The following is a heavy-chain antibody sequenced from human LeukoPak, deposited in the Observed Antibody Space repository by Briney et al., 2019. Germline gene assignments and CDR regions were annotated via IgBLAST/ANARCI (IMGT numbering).Heavy chain of an antibody. V-gene: IGHV4-39*07. CDR3: ARVHSGHESGANWFDP. Sequence: SETLSLTCTVSGGSISNSNDYWAWIRQPPGKGLEWIGSIYYSGSTHYNPSLRSRVTISVDTSKNQFSLKLSSVTAADTAVYYCARVHSGHESGANWFDPWGQGTLVTVSS. CDR2: IYYSGST. CDR1: GGSISNSNDY. J-gene: IGHJ5*02. D-gene: IGHD5-12*01.